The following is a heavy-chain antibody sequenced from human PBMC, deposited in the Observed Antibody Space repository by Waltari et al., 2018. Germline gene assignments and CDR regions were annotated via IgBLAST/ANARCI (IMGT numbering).Heavy chain of an antibody. CDR3: ARDPGSTWSEDAFDI. CDR2: IYTSGNT. J-gene: IGHJ3*02. CDR1: GASVSSYY. D-gene: IGHD6-13*01. Sequence: QVQLQESGPGLVKPSETLSLTCTVSGASVSSYYWSWIRQAPGKGLEWIGYIYTSGNTKYNPSLKSRVTISVDTAKNQCSLTLTSVTAADTAVYYCARDPGSTWSEDAFDICGQGTMVTVSS. V-gene: IGHV4-4*09.